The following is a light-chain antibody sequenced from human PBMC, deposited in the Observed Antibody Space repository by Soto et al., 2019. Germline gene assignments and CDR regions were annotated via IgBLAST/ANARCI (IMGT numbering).Light chain of an antibody. J-gene: IGKJ1*01. CDR1: QGIRND. V-gene: IGKV1-13*02. CDR2: DAS. CDR3: QKYNSAPQT. Sequence: AIQMTQSPSSLSASVGDRVTITCRASQGIRNDLGWYQQKPGKAPKLLIYDASSLESGVPSRFSGSGSGTEFTLTISSLQPDDVATYYCQKYNSAPQTFGQGTKVDIK.